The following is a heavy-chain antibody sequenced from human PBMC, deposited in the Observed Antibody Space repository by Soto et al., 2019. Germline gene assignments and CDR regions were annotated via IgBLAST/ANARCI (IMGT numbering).Heavy chain of an antibody. CDR1: GFTFSSYG. CDR2: ISYDGSNK. V-gene: IGHV3-30*18. CDR3: AKDREAN. D-gene: IGHD5-12*01. J-gene: IGHJ4*02. Sequence: QVQLVESGGGVVQPGRSLRLSCAASGFTFSSYGMHWVRQAQGKGLEWVAVISYDGSNKYYADSVKGRFTISRDNSKNTLYLQMNSLRAEATAVYYCAKDREANCGQGTLVTVFS.